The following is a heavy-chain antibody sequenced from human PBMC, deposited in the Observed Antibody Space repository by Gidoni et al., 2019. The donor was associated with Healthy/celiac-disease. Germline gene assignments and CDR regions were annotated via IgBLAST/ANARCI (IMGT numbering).Heavy chain of an antibody. CDR3: ARDPGSGGSCCGLDY. J-gene: IGHJ4*02. Sequence: APGQGLEWMGWISAYNGNTNYAQKLQGRVTMTTDTSTSTAYMELRSLRSDDTAVYYCARDPGSGGSCCGLDYWGQGTLVTVSS. D-gene: IGHD2-15*01. V-gene: IGHV1-18*01. CDR2: ISAYNGNT.